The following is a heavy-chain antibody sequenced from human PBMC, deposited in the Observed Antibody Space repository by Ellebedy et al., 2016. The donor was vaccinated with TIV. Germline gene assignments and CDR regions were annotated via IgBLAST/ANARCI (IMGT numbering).Heavy chain of an antibody. CDR2: ITTAGDT. J-gene: IGHJ4*02. CDR1: GFTLGSFD. V-gene: IGHV3-13*01. D-gene: IGHD6-13*01. CDR3: ARATGTRYSSNWHDIDY. Sequence: PGGSLRLSCAASGFTLGSFDIHWVRQATGKGLEWVSGITTAGDTYYRGSVKGRFTVSRENAKNSVYLQMSSLRAGDTAVYYCARATGTRYSSNWHDIDYWGQGTQVTVSS.